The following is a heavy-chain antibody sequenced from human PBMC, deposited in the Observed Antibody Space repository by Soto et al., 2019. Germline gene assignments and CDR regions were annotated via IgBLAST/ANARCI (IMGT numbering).Heavy chain of an antibody. V-gene: IGHV1-8*01. Sequence: QVQLVQSGAEVKKPGASVKVSCKASGYTFTSYDINWVRQATGQGLEWMGWMNPNSGNTGYAQKFQGRVTMTRNTSISTAYMELSSLRSEDTAVYHCLSPFGVVTPGAFDIWGQGTMVTVSS. CDR1: GYTFTSYD. CDR3: LSPFGVVTPGAFDI. CDR2: MNPNSGNT. J-gene: IGHJ3*02. D-gene: IGHD3-3*01.